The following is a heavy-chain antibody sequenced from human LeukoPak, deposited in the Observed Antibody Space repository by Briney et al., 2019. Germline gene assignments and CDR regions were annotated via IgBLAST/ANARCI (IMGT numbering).Heavy chain of an antibody. D-gene: IGHD1-26*01. Sequence: KPSETRSLTCPVSGASISSSSYSWGGIRQPPGKGLEWIWSIYYIGIAYYTPSLKSRVTISVDTSKNQFSLKLSSVTAADTAVYYCASKPDVGSQGRGYDCWGQGTLVTVSS. V-gene: IGHV4-39*01. J-gene: IGHJ4*02. CDR2: IYYIGIA. CDR1: GASISSSSYS. CDR3: ASKPDVGSQGRGYDC.